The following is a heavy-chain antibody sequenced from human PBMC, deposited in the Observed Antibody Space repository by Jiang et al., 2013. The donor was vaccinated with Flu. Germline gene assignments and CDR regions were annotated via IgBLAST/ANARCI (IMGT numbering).Heavy chain of an antibody. D-gene: IGHD3-10*01. CDR1: GFSLSNARMG. J-gene: IGHJ5*02. CDR2: IFSNDEK. Sequence: KPTQTLTLTCTVSGFSLSNARMGVSWIRQPPGKALEWLAHIFSNDEKSYSTSLKSRLTISKDTSKSQVVLTMTNMDPVDTATYYCARIPGYGSGSLYNWFDPWGQGTLVTVSS. V-gene: IGHV2-26*01. CDR3: ARIPGYGSGSLYNWFDP.